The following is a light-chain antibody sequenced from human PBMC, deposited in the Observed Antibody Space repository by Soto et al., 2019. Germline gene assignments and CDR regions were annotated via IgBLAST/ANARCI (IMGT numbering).Light chain of an antibody. CDR2: AVS. CDR1: SSYVGGYDY. CDR3: SSYTTSNTRQIV. J-gene: IGLJ1*01. Sequence: QSVLTKPASVSGSPGQSITISCTGTSSYVGGYDYVSWYQHHPGKAPKLMIYAVSNRPSGVSNRFSGSKSGNTASLTIPGLQPEDEADYYCSSYTTSNTRQIVFGTGTKVTVL. V-gene: IGLV2-14*03.